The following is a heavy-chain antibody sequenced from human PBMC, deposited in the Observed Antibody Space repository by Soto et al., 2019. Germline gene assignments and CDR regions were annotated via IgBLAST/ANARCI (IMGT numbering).Heavy chain of an antibody. CDR2: MNPNSGNT. Sequence: ASVKVSCKASGYTFTSYDINWVRQATGQGLEWMGWMNPNSGNTGYAQKFQGRVTMTRNTSISTAYMELSSLRSDDTAVYYCAITIFGVVNPPIYYYYYMDVWGKGTTVTVSS. D-gene: IGHD3-3*01. J-gene: IGHJ6*03. V-gene: IGHV1-8*01. CDR1: GYTFTSYD. CDR3: AITIFGVVNPPIYYYYYMDV.